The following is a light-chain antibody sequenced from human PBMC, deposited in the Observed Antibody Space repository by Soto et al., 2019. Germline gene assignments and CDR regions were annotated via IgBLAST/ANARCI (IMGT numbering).Light chain of an antibody. CDR1: QSVSSY. CDR2: DAP. CDR3: QQRSNWPPYP. V-gene: IGKV3-11*01. Sequence: EIVLTQSPATLSLSPGERATLSCRASQSVSSYLAWYQQKPGQGPRLLIYDAPNRATGIPARFSGSGSGTDFTLTISSLAPDDFAVYYCQQRSNWPPYPFGQGTKLEIK. J-gene: IGKJ2*01.